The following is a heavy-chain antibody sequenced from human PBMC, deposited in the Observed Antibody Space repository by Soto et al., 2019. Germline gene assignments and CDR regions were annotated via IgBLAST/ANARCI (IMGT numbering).Heavy chain of an antibody. CDR2: ISYDGSNK. D-gene: IGHD6-13*01. CDR3: AKHGPERIAAAGPTGMDV. Sequence: GGSLRLSCAASGFTFSSYGMHWVRQAPGKGLEWVAVISYDGSNKYYADSVKGRFTISRDNSKNTLYLQMNSLRAEDTAVYYCAKHGPERIAAAGPTGMDVWGQRTTVTVSS. CDR1: GFTFSSYG. V-gene: IGHV3-30*18. J-gene: IGHJ6*02.